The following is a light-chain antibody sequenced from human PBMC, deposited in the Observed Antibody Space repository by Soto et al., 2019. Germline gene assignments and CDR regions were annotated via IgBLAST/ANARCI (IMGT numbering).Light chain of an antibody. V-gene: IGLV1-44*01. CDR2: SNN. CDR1: SSNIGSNT. J-gene: IGLJ3*02. CDR3: AAWDDSPNGWV. Sequence: QSVLTQPPSASGTPGQRVTMSCSGSSSNIGSNTVNWYQQVPGTAPKLLIHSNNQRPSGVPDRFSGSKSGTSASLAISGLQSEDEADYYCAAWDDSPNGWVFGGGTKLTVL.